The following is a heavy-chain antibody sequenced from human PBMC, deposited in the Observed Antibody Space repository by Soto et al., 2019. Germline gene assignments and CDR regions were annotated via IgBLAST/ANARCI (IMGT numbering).Heavy chain of an antibody. Sequence: QVQLVQSGAEVKQPGSSVKVSCKASGGNLRTYSITWVRQAPGQGLEWMGRIIPTLGETTYAQKFQGRVTITADISTNTAYMELSSLRSEDTAVYFCAGEGGLYYIDYWGQGTLVTVSS. D-gene: IGHD3-10*01. CDR3: AGEGGLYYIDY. CDR1: GGNLRTYS. CDR2: IIPTLGET. V-gene: IGHV1-69*08. J-gene: IGHJ4*02.